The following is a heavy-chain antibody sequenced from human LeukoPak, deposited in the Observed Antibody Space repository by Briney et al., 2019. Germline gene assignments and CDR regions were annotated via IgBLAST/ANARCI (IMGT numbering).Heavy chain of an antibody. Sequence: SVKVSCKASGGTFSSYAISWVRQAPGQGLEWMGRIIPIFGIANYAQKFQGRVTITADKSTSTAYMELSSLRSEDTAVYYCARDRYHYDSSGYYNYWGQGTLVTVSS. CDR3: ARDRYHYDSSGYYNY. D-gene: IGHD3-22*01. V-gene: IGHV1-69*04. J-gene: IGHJ4*02. CDR1: GGTFSSYA. CDR2: IIPIFGIA.